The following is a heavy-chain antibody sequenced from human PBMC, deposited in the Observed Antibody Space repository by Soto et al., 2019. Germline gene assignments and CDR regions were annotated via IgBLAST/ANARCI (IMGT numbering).Heavy chain of an antibody. V-gene: IGHV1-18*01. J-gene: IGHJ4*02. CDR1: GYTFTSYG. CDR3: ARGPLDYPIPGCDY. D-gene: IGHD2-8*01. CDR2: ISTFNSHT. Sequence: QVQLLQSGAEVKKPGASVKVSCKASGYTFTSYGISWVRQAPGQGLEWMGWISTFNSHTDYAQKVQGRVAMTTDRSTGTAYMELRSLRSDDTAVYYCARGPLDYPIPGCDYWGQGTLVTVSS.